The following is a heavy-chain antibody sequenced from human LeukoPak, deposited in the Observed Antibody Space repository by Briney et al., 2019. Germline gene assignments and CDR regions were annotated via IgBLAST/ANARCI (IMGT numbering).Heavy chain of an antibody. Sequence: GGSLRLSCAASGFTFSSYAMSWVRQAPGKGLEWVSTLSANSDTTYSRDSVKGRFTISRDNSKNTLYLQMNSLRAEDTAVYYCAKRLKYYYGSGSYFDYWGQGTLVTVSS. D-gene: IGHD3-10*01. J-gene: IGHJ4*02. V-gene: IGHV3-23*01. CDR3: AKRLKYYYGSGSYFDY. CDR2: LSANSDTT. CDR1: GFTFSSYA.